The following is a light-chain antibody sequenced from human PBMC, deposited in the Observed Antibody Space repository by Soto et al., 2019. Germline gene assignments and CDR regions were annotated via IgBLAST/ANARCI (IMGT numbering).Light chain of an antibody. CDR1: QSISIY. Sequence: DIQMTQSPSSLSASVGERVTITCRASQSISIYLNWYQLKPGKAPNLLMYGASYLKNGVPTRFSRSGSGTDFSLIISSLQPEDFAIYYRQQTYTTPDITFGQGKRMDIK. CDR2: GAS. J-gene: IGKJ5*01. CDR3: QQTYTTPDIT. V-gene: IGKV1-39*01.